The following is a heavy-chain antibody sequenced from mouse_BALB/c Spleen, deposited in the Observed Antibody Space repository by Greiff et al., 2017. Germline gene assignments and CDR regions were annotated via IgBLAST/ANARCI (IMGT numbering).Heavy chain of an antibody. J-gene: IGHJ4*01. CDR1: GFTFTDYY. Sequence: EVKLVESGGGLVQPGGSLRLSCATSGFTFTDYYMSWVRQPPGKALEWLGFIRNKANGYTTEYSASVKGRFTISRDNSQSILYLQMNTLRAEDSATYYCARDGGSYYDYPYAMDYWGQGTSVTVSS. D-gene: IGHD2-4*01. CDR2: IRNKANGYTT. CDR3: ARDGGSYYDYPYAMDY. V-gene: IGHV7-3*02.